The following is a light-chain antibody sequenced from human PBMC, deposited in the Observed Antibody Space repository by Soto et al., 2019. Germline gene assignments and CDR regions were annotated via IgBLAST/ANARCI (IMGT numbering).Light chain of an antibody. J-gene: IGLJ1*01. CDR1: SSNIGSNT. CDR3: AAWDGSLSAFV. V-gene: IGLV1-44*01. CDR2: SNN. Sequence: QPVLTQPPSASGTPGQRVTISCSGSSSNIGSNTVNWYQQLPGTAPKLLIYSNNQWPSGVPDRFSGSKSGTSASLAISGLHSEDEADYYCAAWDGSLSAFVFGTGTKVTVL.